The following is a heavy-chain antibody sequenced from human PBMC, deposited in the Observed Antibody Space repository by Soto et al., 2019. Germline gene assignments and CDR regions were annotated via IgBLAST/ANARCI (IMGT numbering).Heavy chain of an antibody. V-gene: IGHV3-21*01. CDR1: GFTLSSST. Sequence: GGSLRLSCVASGFTLSSSTMSWVRQAPGKGLEWVSAISSSSSYIYYADSLKGRFSISRDNAKNSLYLQMHSLRAEDTALYYCASALGEVSAIWGRGDLVTVSS. D-gene: IGHD2-2*01. CDR2: ISSSSSYI. J-gene: IGHJ4*02. CDR3: ASALGEVSAI.